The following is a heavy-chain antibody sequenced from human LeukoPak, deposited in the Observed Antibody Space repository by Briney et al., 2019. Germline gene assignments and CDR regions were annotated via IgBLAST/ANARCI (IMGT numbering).Heavy chain of an antibody. CDR1: GFTFSSYD. CDR3: ARDWGYYYYYGMDV. J-gene: IGHJ6*02. V-gene: IGHV3-13*01. D-gene: IGHD3-16*01. CDR2: IGTAGDT. Sequence: GGSLRLSCAASGFTFSSYDMHWVRQATGKGLEWVSAIGTAGDTYYPGSVKGRFTISRENAKNSLYLQMNSLRAGDTAVYYCARDWGYYYYYGMDVWGQGTTVTVSS.